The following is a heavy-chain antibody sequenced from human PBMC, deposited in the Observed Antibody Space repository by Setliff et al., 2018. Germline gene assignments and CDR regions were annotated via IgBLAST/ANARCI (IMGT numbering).Heavy chain of an antibody. D-gene: IGHD1-1*01. CDR1: DVSISRRRYY. V-gene: IGHV4-61*09. CDR3: AKGGGRYQSDS. J-gene: IGHJ4*02. CDR2: IYSCWST. Sequence: SETLSLPCSFSDVSISRRRYYWGWFRQPAGKELGGIGQIYSCWSTNYNPSLKSRVTISLDTSKNQFSLKLTSMTAADTAVYYCAKGGGRYQSDSWGQGILVTVSS.